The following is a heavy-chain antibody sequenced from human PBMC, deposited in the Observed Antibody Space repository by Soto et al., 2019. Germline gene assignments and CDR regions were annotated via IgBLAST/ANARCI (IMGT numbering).Heavy chain of an antibody. CDR3: AITYYYDSCGYQLVPDY. Sequence: ASVKVSCKASVYTFTSDGISWVRHAPRQGLEWMGWISAYNGNTNYAQKLKGRVTMTTDTSTSTAYMELRSLRSDDTAVYYCAITYYYDSCGYQLVPDYWAQGTLVTVSS. CDR2: ISAYNGNT. CDR1: VYTFTSDG. V-gene: IGHV1-18*04. J-gene: IGHJ4*02. D-gene: IGHD3-22*01.